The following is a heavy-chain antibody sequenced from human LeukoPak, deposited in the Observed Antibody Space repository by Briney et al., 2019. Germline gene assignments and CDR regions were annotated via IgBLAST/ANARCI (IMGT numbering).Heavy chain of an antibody. CDR3: AKDVISVAGTPRYFDY. J-gene: IGHJ4*02. D-gene: IGHD6-19*01. Sequence: GGSLRLSCAASGFTFGSYAMSWVRQAPGKGLEWVSAISASDGSTYYADSVKGRFTISRDNSKNTLYLQMNNLRDEDTAVYYCAKDVISVAGTPRYFDYWGQGTLVTVSS. CDR1: GFTFGSYA. V-gene: IGHV3-23*01. CDR2: ISASDGST.